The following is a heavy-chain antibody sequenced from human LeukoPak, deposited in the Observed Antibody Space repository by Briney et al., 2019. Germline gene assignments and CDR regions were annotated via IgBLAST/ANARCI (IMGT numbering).Heavy chain of an antibody. CDR2: ISSSGGTI. CDR3: AAAYGSSWYAY. Sequence: GGSLRLSCAASGFTFRNYEMNWVRHPPGKGLEWVSYISSSGGTIYYADSVKGRFSISRDNAKNSLYLQMSSLRAEDTAVYYCAAAYGSSWYAYWGQGTLVTVSS. J-gene: IGHJ4*02. D-gene: IGHD6-13*01. V-gene: IGHV3-48*03. CDR1: GFTFRNYE.